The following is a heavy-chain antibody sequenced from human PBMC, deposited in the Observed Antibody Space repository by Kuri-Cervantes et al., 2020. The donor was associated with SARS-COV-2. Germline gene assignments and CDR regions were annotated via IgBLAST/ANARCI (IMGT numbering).Heavy chain of an antibody. CDR1: GGTFSSYA. V-gene: IGHV1-69*05. CDR2: IIPIFGTA. D-gene: IGHD1-26*01. Sequence: SVKVSCKASGGTFSSYAISWVRQAPGQGLEWMGGIIPIFGTANYAQKFQGRVTITTDESTSTAYMELSSLRSDDTAVYYCARDPSQSVGATFDYWGQGTLVTVSS. CDR3: ARDPSQSVGATFDY. J-gene: IGHJ4*02.